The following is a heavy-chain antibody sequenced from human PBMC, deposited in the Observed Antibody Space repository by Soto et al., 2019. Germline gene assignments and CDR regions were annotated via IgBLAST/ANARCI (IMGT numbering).Heavy chain of an antibody. J-gene: IGHJ3*02. Sequence: PSETLSLTCTVSGGSISSGAYSRTWIRQHPGKGLEWMGYIYHSGSTYARPSLKSRLTISVDTSKNQFSLKLSSGTAADTAVYYCASVGRESYDGSCLYAFDIWGQGTGVTVS. CDR1: GGSISSGAYS. CDR2: IYHSGST. CDR3: ASVGRESYDGSCLYAFDI. V-gene: IGHV4-31*03. D-gene: IGHD1-26*01.